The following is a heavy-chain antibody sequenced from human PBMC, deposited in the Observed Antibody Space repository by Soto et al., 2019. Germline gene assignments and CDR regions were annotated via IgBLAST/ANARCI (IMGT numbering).Heavy chain of an antibody. CDR2: IYHSGST. V-gene: IGHV4-30-2*01. J-gene: IGHJ6*02. CDR1: GGSISSGGYS. Sequence: QLQLQESGSGLVKPSQTLSLTCAVSGGSISSGGYSWSWIRQPPGKGLEWIGYIYHSGSTYYNPSLQSRVTISVDRSKNQSSLKLSSVTAADTAVYYGAGSGYYHNSGMDVWGQGTTVTVSS. CDR3: AGSGYYHNSGMDV. D-gene: IGHD3-22*01.